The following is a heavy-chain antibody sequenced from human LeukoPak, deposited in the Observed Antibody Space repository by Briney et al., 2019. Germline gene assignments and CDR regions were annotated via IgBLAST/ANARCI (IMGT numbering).Heavy chain of an antibody. D-gene: IGHD6-19*01. CDR3: GSAQSGWSDYFDY. CDR2: ISSSSRYM. J-gene: IGHJ4*02. Sequence: TGGSLTLSCTASGFSFSSYSMNWVRHSPGKGLEWVSSISSSSRYMNYADSVKGRFTISRDNAKNSLYLQMNSLRGEDTAVYYCGSAQSGWSDYFDYWGQGTLVTVSS. V-gene: IGHV3-21*01. CDR1: GFSFSSYS.